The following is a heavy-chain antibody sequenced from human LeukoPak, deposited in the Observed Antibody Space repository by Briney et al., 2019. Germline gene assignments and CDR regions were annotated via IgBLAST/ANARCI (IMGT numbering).Heavy chain of an antibody. CDR3: ARVGIAARLANWFDP. CDR1: GYTFTGYY. D-gene: IGHD6-6*01. CDR2: INPNSGGT. J-gene: IGHJ5*02. Sequence: ASVKVSCKASGYTFTGYYMHWVRQAPGQGLEWMGWINPNSGGTNYAQKFQGRVTMTRDTSISTAYMELSRLRSDDTAVYYCARVGIAARLANWFDPWAQGTLVTVSS. V-gene: IGHV1-2*02.